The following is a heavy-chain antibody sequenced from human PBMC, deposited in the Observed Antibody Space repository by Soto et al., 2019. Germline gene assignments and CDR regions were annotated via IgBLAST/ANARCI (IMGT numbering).Heavy chain of an antibody. V-gene: IGHV1-69*13. Sequence: ASVKVSCKASGGTFSSYAISWVRQAPGQGLEWMGGIIPIFGTANYAQKFQGRVTITADESTSTAYMELSSLRSEDTAVYYCARDTSTISQLSSDYYYYYGMDVWGQGTTVTVSS. J-gene: IGHJ6*02. CDR1: GGTFSSYA. D-gene: IGHD5-18*01. CDR2: IIPIFGTA. CDR3: ARDTSTISQLSSDYYYYYGMDV.